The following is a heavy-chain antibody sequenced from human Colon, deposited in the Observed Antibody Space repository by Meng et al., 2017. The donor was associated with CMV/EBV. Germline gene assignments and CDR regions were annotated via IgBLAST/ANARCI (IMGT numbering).Heavy chain of an antibody. V-gene: IGHV1-18*01. D-gene: IGHD3-3*01. J-gene: IGHJ6*02. CDR3: ARGSSSTMVGDYYYGMDV. CDR2: ISAYNGET. CDR1: NYTFTNYG. Sequence: ASVTVSCKGSNYTFTNYGIAWVRQAPGQGLEWVGWISAYNGETKYEEKLQDRVTMTTDTSTSTAYMELRSLRSDDTAVYYCARGSSSTMVGDYYYGMDVWGQGTTVTVSS.